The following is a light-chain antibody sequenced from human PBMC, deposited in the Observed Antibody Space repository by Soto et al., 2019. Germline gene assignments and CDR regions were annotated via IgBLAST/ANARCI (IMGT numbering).Light chain of an antibody. J-gene: IGKJ1*01. CDR3: QQYNTYRT. CDR1: QSISRW. V-gene: IGKV1-5*01. Sequence: DIHMTQSPSTLSASVGNIFTITCRASQSISRWLAWYQQKPGKAPNLLIHDASSLERGVPSRLSGSGSGTEFTLTISSMKPDDFATYYCQQYNTYRTFGQGTKVDIK. CDR2: DAS.